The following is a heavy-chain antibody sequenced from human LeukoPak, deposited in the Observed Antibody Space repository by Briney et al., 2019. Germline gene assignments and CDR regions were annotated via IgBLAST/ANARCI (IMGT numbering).Heavy chain of an antibody. CDR3: TTENAHYDYVWGSYRYDAFDI. CDR2: IKSKTDGGTT. D-gene: IGHD3-16*02. CDR1: GFTFSNAW. J-gene: IGHJ3*02. Sequence: PGGSLRLSCAASGFTFSNAWMSWVRQAPGKGLEWVGRIKSKTDGGTTDYAAPVKGRFTISRDNSKNTLYLQMNSLKPEDTAVYYCTTENAHYDYVWGSYRYDAFDIWGQGTMVTVSS. V-gene: IGHV3-15*01.